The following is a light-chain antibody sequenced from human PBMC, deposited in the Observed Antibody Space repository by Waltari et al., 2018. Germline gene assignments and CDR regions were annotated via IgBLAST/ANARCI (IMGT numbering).Light chain of an antibody. V-gene: IGKV3-15*01. J-gene: IGKJ2*01. CDR3: QQFNTGYS. CDR1: RAIANN. CDR2: YAS. Sequence: EIVMTQSPATLSVSPGEAATLPCRASRAIANNLAWYQRKPGQALRRLIYYASPRATGIPARFSGSWSGTEFTLTITSLQSEDSAVYFCQQFNTGYSFGQGTKLEIK.